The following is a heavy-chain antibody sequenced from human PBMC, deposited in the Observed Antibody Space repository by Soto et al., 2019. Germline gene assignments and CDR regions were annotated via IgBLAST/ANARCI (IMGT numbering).Heavy chain of an antibody. CDR3: ARLERTVTGYYYYYGVDV. V-gene: IGHV4-59*01. D-gene: IGHD4-17*01. CDR2: IYNSGFT. Sequence: ETLSLTCTVSGDSISAYYWSWIRQPPGKGLEWIGHIYNSGFTNYNPSLEGRVTISVDTSGNYFSLKVRSVTTADTAVYYCARLERTVTGYYYYYGVDVWGQGTTVTVSS. J-gene: IGHJ6*02. CDR1: GDSISAYY.